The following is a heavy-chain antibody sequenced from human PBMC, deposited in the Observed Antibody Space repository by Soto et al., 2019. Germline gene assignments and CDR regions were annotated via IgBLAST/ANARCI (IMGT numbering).Heavy chain of an antibody. V-gene: IGHV4-59*01. Sequence: SETLSLTCTVSGGSISTYYWSWIRQPPGKGLEWIGYIYYSGSTNYNPSLKSRVTISVDTSKNQFSLKLSSVSAADTALYYCARDGSRYDFWSGPYYFDYWGQGTLVTVSS. D-gene: IGHD3-3*01. CDR2: IYYSGST. CDR1: GGSISTYY. J-gene: IGHJ4*02. CDR3: ARDGSRYDFWSGPYYFDY.